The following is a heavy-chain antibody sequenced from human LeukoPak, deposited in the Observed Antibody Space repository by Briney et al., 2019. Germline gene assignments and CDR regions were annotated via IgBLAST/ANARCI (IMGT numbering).Heavy chain of an antibody. CDR2: IKWNGGST. Sequence: ETLSLTCTVSGASISGYLWTWIRQPPGKGLEWVSSIKWNGGSTGYADSVKGRFTISRDNAKNSLYLRMNSLRAEDTALYYCARDGGDCSGDSCYVDYWGQGTLVTVSS. D-gene: IGHD2-15*01. J-gene: IGHJ4*02. CDR1: GASISGYL. CDR3: ARDGGDCSGDSCYVDY. V-gene: IGHV3-20*04.